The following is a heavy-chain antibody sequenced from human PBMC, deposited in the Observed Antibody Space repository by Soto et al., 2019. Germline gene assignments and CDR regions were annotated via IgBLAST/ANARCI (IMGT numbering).Heavy chain of an antibody. CDR2: IYWDDDK. CDR3: AHTSSYCISTSCYTVWPEVWFDP. CDR1: GFSLSTSGVG. J-gene: IGHJ5*02. Sequence: QITLKESGPTLVKPTQTLTLTCTFSGFSLSTSGVGVGWIRQPPGKALEWLALIYWDDDKRYSPSLKSRLPITKDTSKNQVVLTMTNMDPVDTATYYCAHTSSYCISTSCYTVWPEVWFDPWGQGTLVTVSS. V-gene: IGHV2-5*02. D-gene: IGHD2-2*02.